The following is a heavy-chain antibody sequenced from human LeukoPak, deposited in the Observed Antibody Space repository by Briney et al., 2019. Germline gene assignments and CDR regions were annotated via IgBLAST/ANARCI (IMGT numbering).Heavy chain of an antibody. D-gene: IGHD6-13*01. CDR2: ISSSSSYI. CDR3: ARDKGQQLVPHDFDY. V-gene: IGHV3-21*01. CDR1: GFTFSSYS. Sequence: GGSLRLSCAASGFTFSSYSMNWVRQAPGKGLEWVSPISSSSSYIYYADSVKGRFTISRDNAKNSLYLQMNSLRAEDTAVYYCARDKGQQLVPHDFDYWGQGTLVTVSS. J-gene: IGHJ4*02.